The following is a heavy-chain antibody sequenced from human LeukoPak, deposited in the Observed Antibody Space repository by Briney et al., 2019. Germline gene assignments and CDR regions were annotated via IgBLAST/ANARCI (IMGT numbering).Heavy chain of an antibody. CDR3: ARFAAGGSYYYYMDV. CDR2: IGTSSTTI. V-gene: IGHV3-48*01. CDR1: GFTFSGCG. D-gene: IGHD6-25*01. J-gene: IGHJ6*03. Sequence: GGSLRLSCAASGFTFSGCGMHWVRQPPGKGLEWVSNIGTSSTTIYYADSVKGRFTISRDNAKNSLYLQMNSLRADDTAVYYCARFAAGGSYYYYMDVWGKGTTVTVSS.